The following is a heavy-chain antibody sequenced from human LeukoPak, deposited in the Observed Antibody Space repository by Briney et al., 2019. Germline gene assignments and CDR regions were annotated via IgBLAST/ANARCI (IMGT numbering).Heavy chain of an antibody. J-gene: IGHJ3*02. V-gene: IGHV1-69*06. CDR3: AREGGVIDTAMVHAFDI. Sequence: SVKVSCKASGGTFSSYAISWVRQAPGQGLEWMGGIIPIFGTANYAQKFQGRVTITADKSTSTAYMELSSLRSEVTAVYYCAREGGVIDTAMVHAFDIWGQGTMVTVSS. CDR2: IIPIFGTA. D-gene: IGHD5-18*01. CDR1: GGTFSSYA.